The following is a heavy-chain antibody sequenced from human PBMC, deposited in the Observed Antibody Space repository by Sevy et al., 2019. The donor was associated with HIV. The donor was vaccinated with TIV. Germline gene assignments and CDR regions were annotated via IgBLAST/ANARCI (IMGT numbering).Heavy chain of an antibody. CDR2: ISGSGGST. CDR1: GFTFSSYA. CDR3: ARGGYYYYYYMDV. J-gene: IGHJ6*03. Sequence: GGSLRLSCAASGFTFSSYAMGWVRQAPGKGLEWVSAISGSGGSTYYADSVKGRFTISRDNSKNTLYLQMNSLRAEDTAVYYCARGGYYYYYYMDVWGKGTTVTVSS. V-gene: IGHV3-23*01.